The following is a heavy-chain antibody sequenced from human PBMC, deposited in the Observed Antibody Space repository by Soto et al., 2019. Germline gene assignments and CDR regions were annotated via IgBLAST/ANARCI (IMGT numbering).Heavy chain of an antibody. CDR1: GFTFDDYA. CDR3: AKLLGYCSSTSCYAVIGHYYYYMDV. J-gene: IGHJ6*03. D-gene: IGHD2-2*01. V-gene: IGHV3-9*01. Sequence: EVQLVESGGGLVHPGRSLRLSCAASGFTFDDYAMHWVRQAPGKGLEWVSGISWNSGSIGYADSVKGRFTISRDNAKNSLYLQMNSLRAEDTALYYCAKLLGYCSSTSCYAVIGHYYYYMDVWGKGTTVTVSS. CDR2: ISWNSGSI.